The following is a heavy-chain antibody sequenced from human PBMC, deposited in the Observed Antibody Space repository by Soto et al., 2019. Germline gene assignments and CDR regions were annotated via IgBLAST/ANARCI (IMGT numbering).Heavy chain of an antibody. CDR2: TYYRSKWYN. J-gene: IGHJ6*02. Sequence: SQTLSLTCAISGDSVSSNSAARNWIRQSPSRGLEWLGRTYYRSKWYNDYAVSVKSRITINPDTSKNQFSLQLNSVTPEDTAVYYCARGKVWDDILTGYYPYYYYYGMDVWGQGTTVTVSS. CDR1: GDSVSSNSAA. V-gene: IGHV6-1*01. CDR3: ARGKVWDDILTGYYPYYYYYGMDV. D-gene: IGHD3-9*01.